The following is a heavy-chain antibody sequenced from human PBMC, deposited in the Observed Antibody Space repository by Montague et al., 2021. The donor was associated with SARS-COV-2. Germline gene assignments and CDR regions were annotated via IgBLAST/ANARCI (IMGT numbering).Heavy chain of an antibody. CDR1: GGSFSGYY. CDR2: IYHSGTT. V-gene: IGHV4-34*01. J-gene: IGHJ5*02. Sequence: SETLSLTCAVYGGSFSGYYWSWIRQPPGKGLEWIGDIYHSGTTNYSPSLKSRLTISLDKSKNQFSLKLMSVTAADTAVYYCALPLGGARFDPWGQGTLVIVSS. CDR3: ALPLGGARFDP. D-gene: IGHD3-16*01.